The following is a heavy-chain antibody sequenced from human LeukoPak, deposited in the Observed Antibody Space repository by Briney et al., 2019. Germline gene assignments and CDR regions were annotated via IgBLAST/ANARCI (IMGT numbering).Heavy chain of an antibody. V-gene: IGHV4-34*01. CDR1: GGSFSGYY. CDR3: ARGPRTRFDY. CDR2: INHSGST. Sequence: SETLSLTCAVYGGSFSGYYWSWIRQPPGKGLEWIGEINHSGSTNYNPSLKSRVTISVDTSKNQFSLKLSSVTAVDTAVYYCARGPRTRFDYRGQGTLVTVSS. J-gene: IGHJ4*02.